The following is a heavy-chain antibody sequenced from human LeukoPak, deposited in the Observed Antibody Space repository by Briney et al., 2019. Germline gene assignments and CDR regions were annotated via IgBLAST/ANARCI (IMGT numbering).Heavy chain of an antibody. D-gene: IGHD3-3*01. Sequence: GGSLRLSCAASGFTFSSYWMHWVRQAPGKGLVWVSRINSDGSSTRYADSVKGRFTISRDNAKNTPYLQMNSLRAEDTAVYYCTREIGLRFTYGMDVWGQGTTVTVSS. CDR2: INSDGSST. CDR1: GFTFSSYW. J-gene: IGHJ6*02. CDR3: TREIGLRFTYGMDV. V-gene: IGHV3-74*01.